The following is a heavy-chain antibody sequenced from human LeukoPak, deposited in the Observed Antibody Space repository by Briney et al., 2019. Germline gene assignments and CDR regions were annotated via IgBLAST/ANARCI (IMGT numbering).Heavy chain of an antibody. CDR3: ARHIRRYYYGSGSFDY. CDR2: INHSGST. J-gene: IGHJ4*02. Sequence: SETLSLTCAVYGGSFSGYYWSWIRQPPGKGLEWIGEINHSGSTNYNPSLKSRVTISVDTCKNQFSLKLSSVTAADTAVYYCARHIRRYYYGSGSFDYWGQGTLVTVSS. D-gene: IGHD3-10*01. CDR1: GGSFSGYY. V-gene: IGHV4-34*01.